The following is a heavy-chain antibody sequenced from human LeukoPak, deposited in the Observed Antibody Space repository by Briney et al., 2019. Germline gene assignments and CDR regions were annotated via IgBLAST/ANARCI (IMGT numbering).Heavy chain of an antibody. J-gene: IGHJ4*02. Sequence: ASETLSLTCTVSGGSVSSGSYYWSWIRQPPGKGLEWIGYIYYSGSTNYNPSLKSRVTISVDTSKNQFSLKLSSVTAADTAVYYCARDNYHGSGSYPYWGQGTLVTVSS. V-gene: IGHV4-61*01. CDR3: ARDNYHGSGSYPY. CDR1: GGSVSSGSYY. CDR2: IYYSGST. D-gene: IGHD3-10*01.